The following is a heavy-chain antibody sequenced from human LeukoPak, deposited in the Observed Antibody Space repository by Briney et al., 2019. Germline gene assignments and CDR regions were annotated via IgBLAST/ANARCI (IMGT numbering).Heavy chain of an antibody. CDR2: INSDGSST. V-gene: IGHV3-74*01. D-gene: IGHD1-1*01. Sequence: PGGSLRLSCAVSGFTFSNYWMYWVRQAPGKRLVWVARINSDGSSTTYADSVEGRFTISRGNTKSMLHLQMHSLRVDDSAAYFCTRTTTTADWYFDLWGRGTLVTVSS. J-gene: IGHJ2*01. CDR1: GFTFSNYW. CDR3: TRTTTTADWYFDL.